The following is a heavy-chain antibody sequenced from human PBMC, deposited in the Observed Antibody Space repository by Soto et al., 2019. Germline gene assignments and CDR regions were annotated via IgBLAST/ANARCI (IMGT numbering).Heavy chain of an antibody. CDR3: AHAYGGRSLS. CDR2: IYWDDTK. CDR1: GFSLPTDRVG. D-gene: IGHD1-26*01. Sequence: QITLKESGPTLVKPTQTLTLTCTFSGFSLPTDRVGVGWIRQPPGKPLEWLAVIYWDDTKTYRPSLKSRLTITKDTSKNQVALTMTDMDPVDTATYYCAHAYGGRSLSWGQGTLVTVSS. J-gene: IGHJ5*02. V-gene: IGHV2-5*02.